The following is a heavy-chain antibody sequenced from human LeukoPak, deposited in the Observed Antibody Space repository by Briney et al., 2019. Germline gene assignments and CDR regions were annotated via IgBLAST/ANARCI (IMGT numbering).Heavy chain of an antibody. V-gene: IGHV3-30*18. CDR1: GFTFSSYG. CDR3: AKGGYYDILPMAFDI. CDR2: ISYDGSNK. J-gene: IGHJ3*02. Sequence: GGSLRLSCAASGFTFSSYGMHWVRQAPGKGLEWVAVISYDGSNKYYADSVKGRFTISRDNSKNTLYLQMNSLGAEDTAVYYCAKGGYYDILPMAFDIWGQGTMVTVSS. D-gene: IGHD3-9*01.